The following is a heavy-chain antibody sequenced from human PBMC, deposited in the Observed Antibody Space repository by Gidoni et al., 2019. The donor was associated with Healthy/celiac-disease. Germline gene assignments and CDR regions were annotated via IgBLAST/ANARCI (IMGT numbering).Heavy chain of an antibody. J-gene: IGHJ4*02. CDR3: ARRYCSSTSCSDY. D-gene: IGHD2-2*01. CDR1: GFTFSDHY. Sequence: EVQLVESGGGLVQPGGSLRLSCAASGFTFSDHYMDWVRQAPGKGLEWVGRTRNKANSYTTEYAASVKGRFTISRDDSKNSLYLQMNSLKTEDTAVYYCARRYCSSTSCSDYWGQGTLVTVSS. CDR2: TRNKANSYTT. V-gene: IGHV3-72*01.